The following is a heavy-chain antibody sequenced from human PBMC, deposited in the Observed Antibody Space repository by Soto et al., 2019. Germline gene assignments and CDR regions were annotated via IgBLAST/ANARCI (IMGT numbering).Heavy chain of an antibody. Sequence: VADGTSVGRNWRLSINKTTGKGLEWIGEIYHSGSTNYNPSLKSRVTISVDKSKNQFSLKLSSVTAADTAVYYCARDLAAGVTVTTDEGGYYYGMDVWGQGTTVTVSS. CDR3: ARDLAAGVTVTTDEGGYYYGMDV. D-gene: IGHD4-17*01. CDR2: IYHSGST. V-gene: IGHV4-4*02. CDR1: DGTSVGRNW. J-gene: IGHJ6*02.